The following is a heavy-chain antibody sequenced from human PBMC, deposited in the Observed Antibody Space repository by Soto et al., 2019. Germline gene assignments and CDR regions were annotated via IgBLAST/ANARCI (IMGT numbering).Heavy chain of an antibody. CDR1: GFTVSSNY. CDR3: ASIAARYYFDY. Sequence: SLRLSCAASGFTVSSNYMSWVRQAPGKGLEWVSVIYSGGSTYYADSVKGRFTISRDNSKNTLYLQMNSLRAEDTAVYYCASIAARYYFDYWGQGTLVTVSS. V-gene: IGHV3-66*01. CDR2: IYSGGST. D-gene: IGHD6-6*01. J-gene: IGHJ4*02.